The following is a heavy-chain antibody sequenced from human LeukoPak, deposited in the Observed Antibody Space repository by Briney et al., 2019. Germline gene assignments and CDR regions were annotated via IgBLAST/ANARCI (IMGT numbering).Heavy chain of an antibody. CDR2: INHSGST. D-gene: IGHD3-3*01. CDR3: ARGGGSYYDFWSGKDPFDP. V-gene: IGHV4-34*01. J-gene: IGHJ5*02. Sequence: MTSETLSLTCAVYGGSFSGYWWNWIRQPPGKGLEWIGEINHSGSTNYNPSLKSRVTISVDTSKNQFSLKLSSVTAADTAVYYCARGGGSYYDFWSGKDPFDPWGQGTLVTVSS. CDR1: GGSFSGYW.